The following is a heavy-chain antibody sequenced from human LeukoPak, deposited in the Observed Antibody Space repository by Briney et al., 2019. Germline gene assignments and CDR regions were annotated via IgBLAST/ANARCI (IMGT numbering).Heavy chain of an antibody. CDR1: GFTVSNNY. Sequence: GGCLRLSRAASGFTVSNNYMSCVPQAPGKGLEWVSVIYSGDNTYYVESVKGRFTISRDNSKNTLFLQMSRLRAEDTAVYYCAGRRVLDASFDYWGQGTLVTVSS. CDR3: AGRRVLDASFDY. CDR2: IYSGDNT. V-gene: IGHV3-66*02. D-gene: IGHD3-16*01. J-gene: IGHJ4*02.